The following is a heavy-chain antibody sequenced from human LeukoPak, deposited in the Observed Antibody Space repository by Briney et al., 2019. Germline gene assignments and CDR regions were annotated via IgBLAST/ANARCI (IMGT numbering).Heavy chain of an antibody. J-gene: IGHJ4*02. CDR1: GFTFSSYE. V-gene: IGHV3-48*03. CDR3: ARDLTQLAYPPPFDY. CDR2: ISSSGSTI. Sequence: GGSLRLSCAASGFTFSSYEMNWVRQAPGKGLEWVSYISSSGSTIYYADSVKGRFTISRDNAKNSLYLQMNSLRAEDTAVYYCARDLTQLAYPPPFDYWGQGTLVTVSS. D-gene: IGHD6-13*01.